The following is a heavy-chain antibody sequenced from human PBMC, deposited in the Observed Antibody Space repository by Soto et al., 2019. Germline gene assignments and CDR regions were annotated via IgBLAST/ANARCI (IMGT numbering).Heavy chain of an antibody. Sequence: QVQLVESGGGVVKPGRSLRLSCAASGFTFSTYGVHWVRQAPGKGLEWVAVISSDGSEKYYAGSVKGRVSISRDNSKSTLYLQMDSLRAEDTAVYYCAKGAVTTSLYYFDYWGQGTLVTVSS. J-gene: IGHJ4*02. CDR1: GFTFSTYG. V-gene: IGHV3-30*18. CDR2: ISSDGSEK. D-gene: IGHD4-17*01. CDR3: AKGAVTTSLYYFDY.